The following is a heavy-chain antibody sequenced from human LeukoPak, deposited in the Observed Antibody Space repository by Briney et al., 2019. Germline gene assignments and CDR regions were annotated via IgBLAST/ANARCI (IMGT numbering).Heavy chain of an antibody. CDR1: GGSFSGYY. CDR3: ASLFDSSGYYQSHAFDI. CDR2: INHSGST. V-gene: IGHV4-34*01. D-gene: IGHD3-22*01. Sequence: SETLSLTCAVYGGSFSGYYWSWIRQPPGKGLEWIGEINHSGSTNYNPSLKSRVTISVDTSKNQFSLELSSVTAADTAVYYCASLFDSSGYYQSHAFDIWGQGTMVTVSS. J-gene: IGHJ3*02.